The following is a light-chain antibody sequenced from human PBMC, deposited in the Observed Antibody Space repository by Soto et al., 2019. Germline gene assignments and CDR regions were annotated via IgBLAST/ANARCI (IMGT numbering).Light chain of an antibody. Sequence: DIQMTQSPSTLSASVGDRLTVTCRASQTIGSWLAWYQQKPGRAPKLLIFDASSLESGVPSRFSGNGSGTEFTLTISGMQPDDFASYYCQQYNSYSGMFGQGTKVDIK. V-gene: IGKV1-5*01. CDR3: QQYNSYSGM. CDR2: DAS. J-gene: IGKJ1*01. CDR1: QTIGSW.